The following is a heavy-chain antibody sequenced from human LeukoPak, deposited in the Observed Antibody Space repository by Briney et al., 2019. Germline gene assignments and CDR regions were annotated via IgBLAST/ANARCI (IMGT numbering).Heavy chain of an antibody. V-gene: IGHV5-51*03. CDR1: GYSFTSYC. Sequence: GESLKTSCKGSGYSFTSYCIGWVRQMRGKGLEWMGIIYPGDSDTRYSPSFQGQVPISADKSISTVYLHWSSVKASDAPIFYFARRQLFGYYFDYWGQGTLVTVSS. CDR2: IYPGDSDT. D-gene: IGHD3-10*01. J-gene: IGHJ4*02. CDR3: ARRQLFGYYFDY.